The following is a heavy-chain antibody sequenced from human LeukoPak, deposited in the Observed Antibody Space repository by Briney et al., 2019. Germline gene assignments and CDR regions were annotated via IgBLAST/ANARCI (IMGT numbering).Heavy chain of an antibody. Sequence: SQTLSLTCTVSGGSITRHHWTWIRRPPGTGLEWIGYFYARGDSNYTPSLKSRVTISMDTSNNQFSLSMSPVTAPDTAMYYCARLVRPGGRKGDCFDIWGQGTMVTVSS. CDR1: GGSITRHH. CDR2: FYARGDS. D-gene: IGHD2-21*01. CDR3: ARLVRPGGRKGDCFDI. J-gene: IGHJ3*02. V-gene: IGHV4-59*08.